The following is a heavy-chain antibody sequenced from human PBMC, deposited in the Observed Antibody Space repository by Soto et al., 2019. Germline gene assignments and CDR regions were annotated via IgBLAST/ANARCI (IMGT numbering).Heavy chain of an antibody. CDR1: GYTFSGFY. CDR2: INPNRGGT. V-gene: IGHV1-2*02. CDR3: ASAAVTGTAGLDF. D-gene: IGHD6-19*01. J-gene: IGHJ4*02. Sequence: ASVKVSCKASGYTFSGFYMHLVRQAPGQGLEWMGWINPNRGGTKSAEKLQGRVTMTRDTAISTAYMELSRLTSDDTAVYHCASAAVTGTAGLDFWGQGTQGTVS.